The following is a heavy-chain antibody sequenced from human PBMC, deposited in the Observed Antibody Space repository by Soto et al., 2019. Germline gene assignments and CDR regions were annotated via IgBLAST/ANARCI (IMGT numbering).Heavy chain of an antibody. CDR2: IYYSGST. Sequence: SETLSLTCTVSCGSISSYYWSWIRQPPGKGLEWIGYIYYSGSTNYNPSLKSRVTISVDTSKNQFSLKLSSVTAADTAVYYCARQLGYGSGSIPTYYYYYGMDVWGQGTTVTVSS. J-gene: IGHJ6*02. V-gene: IGHV4-59*01. CDR3: ARQLGYGSGSIPTYYYYYGMDV. D-gene: IGHD3-10*01. CDR1: CGSISSYY.